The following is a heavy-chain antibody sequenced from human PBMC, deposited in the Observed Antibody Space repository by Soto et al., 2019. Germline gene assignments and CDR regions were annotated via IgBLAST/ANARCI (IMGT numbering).Heavy chain of an antibody. CDR3: ARGARRVVPAATHSSSYMDV. Sequence: SETLSLTCAVYGGSFSGYYWSWIRQPPGKGLEWIGEINHSGSTNYNPSLKSRVTISVDTSKNQFSLKLSSVTAADTAVYYCARGARRVVPAATHSSSYMDVWGKGTTVTVSS. D-gene: IGHD2-2*01. V-gene: IGHV4-34*01. CDR1: GGSFSGYY. J-gene: IGHJ6*03. CDR2: INHSGST.